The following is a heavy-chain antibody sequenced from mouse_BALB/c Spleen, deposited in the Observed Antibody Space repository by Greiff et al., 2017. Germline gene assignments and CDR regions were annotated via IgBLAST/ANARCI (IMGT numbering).Heavy chain of an antibody. Sequence: EVQLQQSGPSLVKPSQTLSLTCSVTGDSITSGYYWNWIRQFPGNKLEWMGYISYDGSNNYNPSLKNRISITRDTSKNQFFLKLNSVTTEDTATYYCARDSTVVPFDYWGQGTTLTVSS. J-gene: IGHJ2*01. D-gene: IGHD1-1*01. V-gene: IGHV3-6*02. CDR1: GDSITSGYY. CDR3: ARDSTVVPFDY. CDR2: ISYDGSN.